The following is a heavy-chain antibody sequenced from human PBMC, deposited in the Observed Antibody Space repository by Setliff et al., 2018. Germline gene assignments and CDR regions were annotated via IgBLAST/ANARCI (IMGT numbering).Heavy chain of an antibody. J-gene: IGHJ6*02. V-gene: IGHV4-39*07. D-gene: IGHD3-10*01. CDR3: ARSSSGSPHYYYAVDV. CDR1: GDSISTSSYY. Sequence: PSETLSLTCSASGDSISTSSYYWGWICQPPGKGLEWIGSIYYRGSTYHNPSLKSRVTVSVDTSKNQFSLKLSSVTAADTAVYYCARSSSGSPHYYYAVDVWGQGTTVTVSS. CDR2: IYYRGST.